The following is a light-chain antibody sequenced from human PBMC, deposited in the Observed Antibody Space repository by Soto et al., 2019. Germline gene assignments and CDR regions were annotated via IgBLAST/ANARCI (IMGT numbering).Light chain of an antibody. CDR2: DVS. V-gene: IGLV2-14*01. J-gene: IGLJ1*01. CDR1: SSDVGGYNY. Sequence: QSVLTQPASVSGSPGQSITISCTGTSSDVGGYNYVSWYQQHPGKAPKLMIYDVSNRPSGVSNRFSGSKSGNPASLTISGLQAEDEADYYSSSYTSSSTPYVFGPGTKVTV. CDR3: SSYTSSSTPYV.